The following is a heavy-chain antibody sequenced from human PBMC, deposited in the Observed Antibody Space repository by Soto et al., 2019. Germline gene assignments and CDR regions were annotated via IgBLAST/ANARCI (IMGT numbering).Heavy chain of an antibody. CDR1: TLTFNTYA. CDR2: ISGSGGST. CDR3: ACPRASNSFYAHDY. Sequence: EVQLLESGGGLVQPGGSLRLSCAASTLTFNTYAMSWVRQAPGKGLEWISAISGSGGSTYYADSVKGRFSISRDNSKSTLYLQMNSLRAEDTAVYYCACPRASNSFYAHDYWGQGTLVAVSS. J-gene: IGHJ4*02. V-gene: IGHV3-23*01. D-gene: IGHD3-16*02.